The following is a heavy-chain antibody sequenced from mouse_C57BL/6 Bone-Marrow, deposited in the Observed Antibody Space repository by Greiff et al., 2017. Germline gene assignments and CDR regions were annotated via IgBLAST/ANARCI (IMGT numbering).Heavy chain of an antibody. CDR1: GFTFSDYY. J-gene: IGHJ3*01. Sequence: EVKLVESGGGLVQPGWSLKLSCAASGFTFSDYYMYWVRQTPEKRLEWVAYISNGGGSTYYPDTVKGRFTISRDNAKNTLYLQMSRLKSEDTAMYYCARSKAYWGQGTLVTVSA. CDR3: ARSKAY. CDR2: ISNGGGST. V-gene: IGHV5-12*01.